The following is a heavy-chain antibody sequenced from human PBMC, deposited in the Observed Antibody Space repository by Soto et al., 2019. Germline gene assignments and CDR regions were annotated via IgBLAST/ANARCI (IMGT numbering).Heavy chain of an antibody. CDR2: INPNSGGGT. CDR1: GFTFIGHY. D-gene: IGHD7-27*01. Sequence: QVQLVQSGAGVKKPGASVKLSCKASGFTFIGHYIHWVRQAPGQGLEWVGWINPNSGGGTVYAQKFQGRVTMTADTSTSMASMDLTSLRGDDTAVYYCAGSRTGALDYWGPGALVTVSS. J-gene: IGHJ4*02. CDR3: AGSRTGALDY. V-gene: IGHV1-2*02.